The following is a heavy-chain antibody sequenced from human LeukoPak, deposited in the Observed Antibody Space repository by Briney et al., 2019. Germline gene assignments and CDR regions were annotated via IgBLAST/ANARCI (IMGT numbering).Heavy chain of an antibody. J-gene: IGHJ4*02. V-gene: IGHV1-18*01. Sequence: ASVNVFRKASGYTFTSYGISWVRQAPGQGLEWMGWISAYNGNTNYAQKLQGRVTMTTDTSTSTAYMELRSLRSDDTAVYYCARGLRGYSGYDYSLDHWGQGPLFTVSS. D-gene: IGHD5-12*01. CDR3: ARGLRGYSGYDYSLDH. CDR2: ISAYNGNT. CDR1: GYTFTSYG.